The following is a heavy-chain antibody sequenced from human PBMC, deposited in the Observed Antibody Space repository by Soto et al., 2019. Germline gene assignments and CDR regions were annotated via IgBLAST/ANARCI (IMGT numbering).Heavy chain of an antibody. V-gene: IGHV1-8*01. Sequence: ASVKVSCKASGFTFSTNDINWVRQAPGQGLQWMGWMNANVDATDSPQEFKGRVTMTWNASISTAYMELSNLKSGDTAVYYCVGEVVDGSSLSLDPWGQGTLVTVSS. CDR2: MNANVDAT. J-gene: IGHJ5*02. D-gene: IGHD3-10*01. CDR3: VGEVVDGSSLSLDP. CDR1: GFTFSTND.